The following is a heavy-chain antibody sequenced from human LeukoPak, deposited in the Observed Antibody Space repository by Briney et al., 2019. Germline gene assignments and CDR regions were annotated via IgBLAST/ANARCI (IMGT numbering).Heavy chain of an antibody. Sequence: GGSLRLSCAASGVIISSYAMSWVRQAPGKGLEWVSAINGRGDNTYYADFVKGRSTISRDNSKSTVYLQMNSLRTEDTAVYYCAKDRVSPGFNWFDPWGQGTLVTVSS. D-gene: IGHD2/OR15-2a*01. CDR3: AKDRVSPGFNWFDP. V-gene: IGHV3-23*01. CDR1: GVIISSYA. J-gene: IGHJ5*02. CDR2: INGRGDNT.